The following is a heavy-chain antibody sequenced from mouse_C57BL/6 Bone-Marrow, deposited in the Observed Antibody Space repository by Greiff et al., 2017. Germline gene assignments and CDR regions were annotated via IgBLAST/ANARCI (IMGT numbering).Heavy chain of an antibody. Sequence: QVQLQQSGAELVRPGTSVKVSCKASGYAFTNYLIEWVKQRPGQGLEWIGVINPGSGGTNYNEKFKGKATLTADKSSSTAYMQLSSLPSEDSAVYFCARAGYSTSYYFDYWGQGTTLTVSS. V-gene: IGHV1-54*01. D-gene: IGHD2-3*01. CDR2: INPGSGGT. CDR3: ARAGYSTSYYFDY. CDR1: GYAFTNYL. J-gene: IGHJ2*01.